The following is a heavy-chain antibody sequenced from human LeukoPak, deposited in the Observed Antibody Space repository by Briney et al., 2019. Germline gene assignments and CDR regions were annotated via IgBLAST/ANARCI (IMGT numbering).Heavy chain of an antibody. CDR3: ARDMAVVASGAFDI. Sequence: PGGSLRLSCAASGFTFSSYAMHWVRQAPGKGLEWVAVISYDGSNKYYADSVKGRFTISRDNSKNTLYLQMNSLRAEDTAVYYCARDMAVVASGAFDIWGQGTMVTVSS. CDR2: ISYDGSNK. V-gene: IGHV3-30-3*01. J-gene: IGHJ3*02. D-gene: IGHD2-15*01. CDR1: GFTFSSYA.